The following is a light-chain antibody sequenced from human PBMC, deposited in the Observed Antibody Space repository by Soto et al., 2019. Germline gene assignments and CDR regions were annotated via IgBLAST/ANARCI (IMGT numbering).Light chain of an antibody. CDR1: QSVGTR. V-gene: IGKV3D-15*01. CDR3: QQYNNWPWT. Sequence: ILLTLSLDTLSLSTRERATLSCRAAQSVGTRLAWYQQKPGQAPRLLIYDASNRATGIPARFSGSGSGTEFTLTISSLQSADFAVYYCQQYNNWPWTFGQGTKVDIK. J-gene: IGKJ1*01. CDR2: DAS.